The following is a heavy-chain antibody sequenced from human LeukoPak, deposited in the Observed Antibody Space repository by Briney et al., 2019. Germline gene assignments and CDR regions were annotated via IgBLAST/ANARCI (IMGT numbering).Heavy chain of an antibody. CDR3: AREEQQLVGGGYFDY. D-gene: IGHD6-13*01. V-gene: IGHV3-30-3*01. CDR1: GFTFSSYA. J-gene: IGHJ4*02. CDR2: ISYDGSNK. Sequence: GGSLRLSCAASGFTFSSYAMHWVRQAPGKGLEWVAVISYDGSNKYYADSVKGRFTISRDNFKNTLYPQMNSLRAEDTAVYYCAREEQQLVGGGYFDYWGQGTLATVSS.